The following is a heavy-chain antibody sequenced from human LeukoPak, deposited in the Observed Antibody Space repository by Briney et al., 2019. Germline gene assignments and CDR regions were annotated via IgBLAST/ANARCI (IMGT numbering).Heavy chain of an antibody. V-gene: IGHV4-59*06. J-gene: IGHJ3*02. CDR2: IYYSGST. CDR3: ASERASLSPFAFDI. Sequence: SETLSLTCTVAGGSISTYYWSWIRQPPGKGLEWIGYIYYSGSTYYNPSLKSRVTISVDTSKNQFSLKLSSVTAADTAVYYCASERASLSPFAFDIWGQGTMVTVSS. CDR1: GGSISTYY. D-gene: IGHD6-6*01.